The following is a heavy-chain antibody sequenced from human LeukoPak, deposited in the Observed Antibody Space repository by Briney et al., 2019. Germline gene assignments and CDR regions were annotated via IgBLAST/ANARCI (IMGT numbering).Heavy chain of an antibody. J-gene: IGHJ6*04. D-gene: IGHD3-10*02. CDR2: ISSSGTTI. V-gene: IGHV3-48*03. Sequence: GGSLRLSCAASGFTFSSYEMNWVRQAPGKGLEWVSYISSSGTTIYYADSVRGRFTISRDNANNSLYLQMNSLRAEDTAVYYCAELGITMIGGVWGKGTTVTISS. CDR1: GFTFSSYE. CDR3: AELGITMIGGV.